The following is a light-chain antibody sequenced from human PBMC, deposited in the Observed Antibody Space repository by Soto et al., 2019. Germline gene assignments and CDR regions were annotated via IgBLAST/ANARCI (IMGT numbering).Light chain of an antibody. CDR1: SSDVGAYNF. CDR2: DVS. Sequence: HSVLTQPASVSGSRGQSITISCTGTSSDVGAYNFVSWYQQHPGKLPKLMIFDVSRRPSGVSDRFSGSKSGNTASLTISGLQAEDEGDYYCSSYTSSSTHVFGSGTKVTVL. CDR3: SSYTSSSTHV. V-gene: IGLV2-14*03. J-gene: IGLJ1*01.